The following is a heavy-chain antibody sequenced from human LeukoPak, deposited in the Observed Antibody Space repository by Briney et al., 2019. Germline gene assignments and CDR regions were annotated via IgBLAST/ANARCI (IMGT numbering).Heavy chain of an antibody. J-gene: IGHJ4*02. Sequence: GGSLRLSCAASGVTFSSYGMHWVRQAPGKGLEWVSAISGSGGSTYYADSVKGRFTISRDNSKNTLYLQMNSLRAEDTAVYYCAKAWYYYDSSGYYYSDYWGQGTLVTVSS. D-gene: IGHD3-22*01. CDR2: ISGSGGST. CDR3: AKAWYYYDSSGYYYSDY. CDR1: GVTFSSYG. V-gene: IGHV3-23*01.